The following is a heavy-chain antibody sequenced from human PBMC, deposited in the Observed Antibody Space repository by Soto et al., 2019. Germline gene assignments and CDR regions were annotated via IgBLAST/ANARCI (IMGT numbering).Heavy chain of an antibody. Sequence: GGSLRLSCAASGFTFSSYAMSWVRQAPGKGLEWVSAISGSGGSTYYADSVKGRFTISRDNSNNTLYLQMNSLRAEDTAVYYCAKDDDYVWGSYRPPPPLDYWGQGTLVTVSS. D-gene: IGHD3-16*02. CDR1: GFTFSSYA. V-gene: IGHV3-23*01. CDR3: AKDDDYVWGSYRPPPPLDY. J-gene: IGHJ4*02. CDR2: ISGSGGST.